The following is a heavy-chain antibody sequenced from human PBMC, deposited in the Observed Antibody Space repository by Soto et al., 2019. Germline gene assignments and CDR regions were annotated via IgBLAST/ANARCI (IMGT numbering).Heavy chain of an antibody. V-gene: IGHV5-10-1*01. CDR1: AYSFSSYL. Sequence: GASLKISCQGSAYSFSSYLITWVRQMPGKGLEWMGRIDPSDSYTIYNPSFQGHVTISADTSISAAYLQWSSLKASDTAMYYCARLRYCSSSTCSPLPFDYWRQGTLVTVSS. CDR2: IDPSDSYT. CDR3: ARLRYCSSSTCSPLPFDY. J-gene: IGHJ4*02. D-gene: IGHD2-2*01.